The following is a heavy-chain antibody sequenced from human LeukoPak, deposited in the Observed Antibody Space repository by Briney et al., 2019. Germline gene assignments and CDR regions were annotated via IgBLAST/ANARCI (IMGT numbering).Heavy chain of an antibody. Sequence: SVKLSCKSSGGTFSSYAISWVRQAPGQGLEWMGGVILIFGTANYAQKFLGSVAITADESTSTAYMELSSLRSEDTAVYYCAREDVSVVRGFDPWGQGTLVTVSS. J-gene: IGHJ5*02. CDR1: GGTFSSYA. CDR3: AREDVSVVRGFDP. CDR2: VILIFGTA. D-gene: IGHD3-10*01. V-gene: IGHV1-69*01.